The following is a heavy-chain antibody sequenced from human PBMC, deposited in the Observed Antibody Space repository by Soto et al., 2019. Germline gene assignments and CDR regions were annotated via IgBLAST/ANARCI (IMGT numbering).Heavy chain of an antibody. CDR3: TRNGDTVTYYSPMDV. CDR2: ARNKVQGYTT. Sequence: EVQLVESGGDLVQPGGSLRLSCTASGFTFSDHYMDWVRQAPGKGLEWVGRARNKVQGYTTEYAASVRGRFTISRDDSRNSLYLQLNSLKTEDTAVYYCTRNGDTVTYYSPMDVWGQGTTVTVSS. D-gene: IGHD4-17*01. J-gene: IGHJ6*02. CDR1: GFTFSDHY. V-gene: IGHV3-72*01.